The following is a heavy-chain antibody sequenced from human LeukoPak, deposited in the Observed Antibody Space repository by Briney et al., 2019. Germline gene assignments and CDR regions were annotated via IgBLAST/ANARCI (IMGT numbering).Heavy chain of an antibody. CDR1: GYTFTSYG. V-gene: IGHV1-18*01. CDR2: ISAYNGNT. CDR3: ASLRTTSDIAVAGPYYYYMDV. Sequence: EASVKVSCKASGYTFTSYGISWVRQAPGQGLEWMGWISAYNGNTNYAQKLQGRVTMTTDTSTSTAYMELSSLRSEDTAVYYCASLRTTSDIAVAGPYYYYMDVWGKGTTVTISS. J-gene: IGHJ6*03. D-gene: IGHD6-19*01.